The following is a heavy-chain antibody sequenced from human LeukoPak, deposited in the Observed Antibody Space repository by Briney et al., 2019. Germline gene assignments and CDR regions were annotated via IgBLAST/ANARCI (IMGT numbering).Heavy chain of an antibody. CDR3: ARDMGYGDYDAFDI. CDR2: IYTSGST. CDR1: GGSISSYY. D-gene: IGHD4-17*01. Sequence: SETLSLTCTVSGGSISSYYWSWIRQPAGKGLEWIGRIYTSGSTNYNPSLKSRVTMSVDTSKNQFSLKLSSVTVADTAVYYCARDMGYGDYDAFDIWGQGTMVTVSS. J-gene: IGHJ3*02. V-gene: IGHV4-4*07.